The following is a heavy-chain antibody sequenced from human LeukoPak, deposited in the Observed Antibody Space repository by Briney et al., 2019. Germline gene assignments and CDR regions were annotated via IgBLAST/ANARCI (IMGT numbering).Heavy chain of an antibody. J-gene: IGHJ6*02. CDR2: ISYDGSNK. D-gene: IGHD3-9*01. CDR3: AKAHRVLRYFDWFVDGMDV. V-gene: IGHV3-30*18. CDR1: GFTFSSYG. Sequence: PGGSLRLSCAASGFTFSSYGMHWVRQAPGKGLEWVAVISYDGSNKYYADSVKGRFTISRDNSKNTLYLQMNSLRAEDTAVYYCAKAHRVLRYFDWFVDGMDVWGQGTTATVSS.